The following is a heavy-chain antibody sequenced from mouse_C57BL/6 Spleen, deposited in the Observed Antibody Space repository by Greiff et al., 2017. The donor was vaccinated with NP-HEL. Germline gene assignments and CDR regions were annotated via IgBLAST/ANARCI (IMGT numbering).Heavy chain of an antibody. CDR2: IHPNSGST. Sequence: VQLQQPGAELVKPGASVKLSCKASGYTFTSYWMHWVKQRPGQGLEWIGMIHPNSGSTNYNEKFKSKATLTVDKSSSTAYMQLSSLTSEDSAVYYCARLPYYYGSSPFAYWGQGTLVTVSA. V-gene: IGHV1-64*01. CDR3: ARLPYYYGSSPFAY. J-gene: IGHJ3*01. D-gene: IGHD1-1*01. CDR1: GYTFTSYW.